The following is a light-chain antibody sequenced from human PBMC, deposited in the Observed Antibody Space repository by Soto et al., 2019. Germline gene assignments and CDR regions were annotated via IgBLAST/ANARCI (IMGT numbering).Light chain of an antibody. CDR1: SSDVGGYHY. Sequence: SVLTQPASVSGSPGQSITISCTGTSSDVGGYHYVSWYPQHPGKAPKLMIYDVSHRPSGVSNRCSGSKSGNTASLTISGLHAEDEADYYCSSYTSSSTLVLGGGTKLTVL. J-gene: IGLJ2*01. CDR3: SSYTSSSTLV. V-gene: IGLV2-14*01. CDR2: DVS.